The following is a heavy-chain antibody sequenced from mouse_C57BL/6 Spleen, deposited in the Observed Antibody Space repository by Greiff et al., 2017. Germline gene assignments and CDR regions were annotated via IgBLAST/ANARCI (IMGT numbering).Heavy chain of an antibody. D-gene: IGHD1-1*01. CDR1: GFNIKDDY. V-gene: IGHV14-4*01. CDR2: IDPENGDT. Sequence: EVQLQQSGAELVRPGASVKLSCTASGFNIKDDYMHWVKQRPEQGLEWIGWIDPENGDTEYPSKFQGKATITADTSSNTAYLQLSSLTSEDAAVYYCTTYYYGGSYGYFDVWGTGTTVTVSS. J-gene: IGHJ1*03. CDR3: TTYYYGGSYGYFDV.